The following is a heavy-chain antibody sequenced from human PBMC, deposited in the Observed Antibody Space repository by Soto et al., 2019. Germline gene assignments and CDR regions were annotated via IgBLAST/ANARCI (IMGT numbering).Heavy chain of an antibody. V-gene: IGHV3-23*01. CDR2: ISGSGGST. J-gene: IGHJ1*01. D-gene: IGHD3-22*01. CDR3: AKQITTSRGYFQH. CDR1: GFTFSSYA. Sequence: GGSLRLSCAASGFTFSSYAMSWVRQAPGKGLEWVSAISGSGGSTFYADSVKGRFTISRDNSKNTVYLQMNSLRAEDTAVYYCAKQITTSRGYFQHWGQGTLVTVSS.